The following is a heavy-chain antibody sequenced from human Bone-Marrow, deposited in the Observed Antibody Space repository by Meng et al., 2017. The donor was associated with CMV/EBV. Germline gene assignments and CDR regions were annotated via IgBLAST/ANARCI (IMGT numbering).Heavy chain of an antibody. J-gene: IGHJ4*02. V-gene: IGHV1-8*01. CDR3: AREEGGNILLVPASN. CDR1: GYTFTSYD. CDR2: MNPNSGNT. Sequence: ASVKVSCKASGYTFTSYDINWVRQATGQGFEWMGWMNPNSGNTGYAQKFQGRVTMTRNTSISTAYMELSSLRSEDTAVYYCAREEGGNILLVPASNWGQGTLVTFSS. D-gene: IGHD2-2*01.